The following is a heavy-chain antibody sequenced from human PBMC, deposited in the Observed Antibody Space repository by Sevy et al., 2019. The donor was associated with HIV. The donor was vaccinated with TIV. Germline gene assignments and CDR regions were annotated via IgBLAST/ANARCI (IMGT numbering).Heavy chain of an antibody. CDR3: APETFGRFDS. Sequence: GGSLRLSCAASGFSFSAYWMNWVRQAPGKGLEWVANIKPDGSDKHYVDSAKGRFTISRDNAKNSLYLQMNSLRVEDTAMYYCAPETFGRFDSWGQGTLVTVSS. D-gene: IGHD1-26*01. J-gene: IGHJ4*02. V-gene: IGHV3-7*01. CDR2: IKPDGSDK. CDR1: GFSFSAYW.